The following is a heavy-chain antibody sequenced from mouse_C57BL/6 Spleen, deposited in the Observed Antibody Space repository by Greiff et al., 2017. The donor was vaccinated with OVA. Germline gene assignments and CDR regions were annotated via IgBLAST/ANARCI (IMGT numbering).Heavy chain of an antibody. CDR3: ARDDYGGGAMDY. CDR1: GYSITSGYY. V-gene: IGHV3-6*01. Sequence: DVQLQESGPGLVKPSQSLSLTCSVTGYSITSGYYWNWIRQFPGNKLEWMGYISYDGSNNYNPSLKNRISITRDTSKNQFFLKLNSVTTEDTATYYCARDDYGGGAMDYWGQGTSVTVSS. J-gene: IGHJ4*01. D-gene: IGHD2-4*01. CDR2: ISYDGSN.